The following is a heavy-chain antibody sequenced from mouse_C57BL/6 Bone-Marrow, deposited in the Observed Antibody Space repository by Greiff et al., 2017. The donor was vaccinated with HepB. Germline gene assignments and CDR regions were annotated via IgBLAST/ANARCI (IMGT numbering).Heavy chain of an antibody. J-gene: IGHJ2*01. CDR3: ARLDYGSSYGD. D-gene: IGHD1-1*01. Sequence: QVQLQQPGAELVMPGASVKLSCKASGYTFTSYWMHWVKQRPGQGLEWIGEIDPSDSYTNYNQKFKGKSTLTVDKSSSTAYMQLSSLTSEDSAVYYCARLDYGSSYGDWGQGTTLTVSS. CDR1: GYTFTSYW. V-gene: IGHV1-69*01. CDR2: IDPSDSYT.